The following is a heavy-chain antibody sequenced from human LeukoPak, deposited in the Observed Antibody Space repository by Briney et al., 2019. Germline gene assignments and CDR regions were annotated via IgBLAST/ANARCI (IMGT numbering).Heavy chain of an antibody. CDR1: GGSISSYY. CDR3: PSTSGETFAS. J-gene: IGHJ4*01. D-gene: IGHD1-1*01. CDR2: IYYSGST. Sequence: PSETLSLTCTVSGGSISSYYWSWIRQPPGKGLEWIGYIYYSGSTNYNPSLKSRVTISVDTSKNQFSLKLSSVTAADTAVYYCPSTSGETFASWGQEPWSPSPQ. V-gene: IGHV4-59*01.